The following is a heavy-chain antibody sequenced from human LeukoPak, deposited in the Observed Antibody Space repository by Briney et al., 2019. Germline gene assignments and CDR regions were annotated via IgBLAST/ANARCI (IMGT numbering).Heavy chain of an antibody. CDR1: GGSISSYY. V-gene: IGHV4-59*01. CDR3: ARVHKDIVVVPAAITTYYYYYYYMDV. D-gene: IGHD2-2*02. Sequence: SETLSLTCTVSGGSISSYYWSWVRQPPGKGLEWIGYIYYSGSTNYNPSLKSRVTISVDTSKNQFSLKLSSVTAADTAVYYCARVHKDIVVVPAAITTYYYYYYYMDVWGKGTTVTVSS. J-gene: IGHJ6*03. CDR2: IYYSGST.